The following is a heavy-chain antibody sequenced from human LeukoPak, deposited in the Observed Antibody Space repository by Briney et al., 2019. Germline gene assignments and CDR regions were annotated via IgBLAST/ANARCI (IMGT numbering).Heavy chain of an antibody. V-gene: IGHV4-34*01. J-gene: IGHJ4*02. Sequence: PSETLSLTCAVYGGSFSGYYRSWIRQPPGKGLEWIGEINHSGSTNYNPSLKSRVTVSVDTSKNQFSLKLTSVTAADTAVYYCARGLDAYWGQGTLVTVSS. CDR3: ARGLDAY. CDR1: GGSFSGYY. CDR2: INHSGST.